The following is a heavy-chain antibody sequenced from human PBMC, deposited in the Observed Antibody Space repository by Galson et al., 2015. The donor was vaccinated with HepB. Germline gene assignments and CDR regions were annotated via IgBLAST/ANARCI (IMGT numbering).Heavy chain of an antibody. V-gene: IGHV3-64D*06. J-gene: IGHJ5*02. Sequence: SLRLSCAASGFTFSSNAMQWVRQAPGKGLEYVSVISSNGDSTYYADSVKGRFTISRDNSKNTLYLQMSSLRAEDTAVYYCVRPARPGSVLYNWYDPWGQGTLVTVSS. CDR1: GFTFSSNA. D-gene: IGHD6-6*01. CDR2: ISSNGDST. CDR3: VRPARPGSVLYNWYDP.